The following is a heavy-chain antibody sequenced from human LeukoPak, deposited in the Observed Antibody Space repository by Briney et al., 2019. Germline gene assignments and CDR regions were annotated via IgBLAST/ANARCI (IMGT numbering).Heavy chain of an antibody. D-gene: IGHD4-17*01. Sequence: ASVKVSCKASGYTFTSYDNNWVRQATGQGLEWMGWMNPNSGNTGYAQKFQGRVTMTRNTSISTAYVELSSLRSEDTAVYYCARGQYDYGDPMDYWGQGTLVTVSS. CDR2: MNPNSGNT. CDR3: ARGQYDYGDPMDY. CDR1: GYTFTSYD. J-gene: IGHJ4*02. V-gene: IGHV1-8*01.